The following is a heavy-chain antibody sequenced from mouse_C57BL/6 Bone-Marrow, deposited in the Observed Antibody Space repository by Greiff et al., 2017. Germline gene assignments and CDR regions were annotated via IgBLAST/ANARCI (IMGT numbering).Heavy chain of an antibody. CDR2: IDPSDSYT. Sequence: QVQLQQPGAELVMPGASVKLSCKASGYTFTSYWMHWVKQRPGQGLEWIGEIDPSDSYTNYNQKFKGKSTLTVDKSSSTAYMQLSSLTSEDSAVYCCARDYGSSYDWYFDVWGTGTTVTVSS. V-gene: IGHV1-69*01. D-gene: IGHD1-1*01. CDR1: GYTFTSYW. CDR3: ARDYGSSYDWYFDV. J-gene: IGHJ1*03.